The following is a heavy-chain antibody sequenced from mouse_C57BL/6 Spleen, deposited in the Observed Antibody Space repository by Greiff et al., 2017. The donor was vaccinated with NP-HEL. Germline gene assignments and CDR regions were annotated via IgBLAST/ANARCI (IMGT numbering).Heavy chain of an antibody. D-gene: IGHD2-3*01. Sequence: EVQLQQSGPELVKPGASVKISCKASGYTFTDYYMNWVKQSHGKSLEWIGDINPNNGGTSYNQKFKGKATLTVDKSSSTAYMELRSLTSEDSAVYYCARDEMGSSCVFAYWGQGTLVTVSA. CDR3: ARDEMGSSCVFAY. CDR2: INPNNGGT. J-gene: IGHJ3*01. CDR1: GYTFTDYY. V-gene: IGHV1-26*01.